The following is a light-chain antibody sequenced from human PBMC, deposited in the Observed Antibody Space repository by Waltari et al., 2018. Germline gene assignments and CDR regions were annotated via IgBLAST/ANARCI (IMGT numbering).Light chain of an antibody. V-gene: IGKV1-5*03. CDR2: KAS. CDR3: QQYNSYVLT. CDR1: QSISSW. J-gene: IGKJ4*01. Sequence: IHKTQSPSTLSASVGDRVTITCRASQSISSWLAWYQQKPGKAPKLLIYKASTLESGVPSRFSGSGSGTEFTLTISSLQPDDFATYYCQQYNSYVLTFGGGTKVEIK.